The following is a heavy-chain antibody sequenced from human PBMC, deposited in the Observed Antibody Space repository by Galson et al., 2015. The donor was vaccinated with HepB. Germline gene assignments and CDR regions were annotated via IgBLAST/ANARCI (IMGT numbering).Heavy chain of an antibody. Sequence: SLRLSCAASGFTFSSYWMHWVRHAPGKGLVWVSRINSDGSSTSYADSVKGRFTISRDNAKNTLYLQMNSLRAEDTAVYYCANEWAGDGYKYWGQGTLVTVSS. CDR3: ANEWAGDGYKY. J-gene: IGHJ4*02. CDR1: GFTFSSYW. V-gene: IGHV3-74*01. CDR2: INSDGSST. D-gene: IGHD5-24*01.